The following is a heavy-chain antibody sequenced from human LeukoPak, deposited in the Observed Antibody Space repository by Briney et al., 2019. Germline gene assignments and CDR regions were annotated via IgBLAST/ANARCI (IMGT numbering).Heavy chain of an antibody. CDR3: ARPSINYYSGLGY. Sequence: GESLKISCKGSGYSFTTYWIAWVRQMPGKGLDWMGIIYPGDSDTRYSPSFQGQVTISVDKSISTAYLQWSSLKASDTAIYYCARPSINYYSGLGYWGQGTLVTVSS. J-gene: IGHJ4*02. V-gene: IGHV5-51*01. CDR1: GYSFTTYW. D-gene: IGHD1-26*01. CDR2: IYPGDSDT.